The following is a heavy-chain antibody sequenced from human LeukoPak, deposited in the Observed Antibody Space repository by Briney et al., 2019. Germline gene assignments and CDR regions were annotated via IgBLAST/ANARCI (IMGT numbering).Heavy chain of an antibody. Sequence: GGSLRLSCAASGLTFGSYSMNWVRQAPGKGLEWVAYISSSSSTIYYADSVKGRFTISRDNAENSLYLHMNSLRAEDTAVYYCARVAQSQRSGYIVVVPAAMDYFDFWGQGTLVTVSS. CDR3: ARVAQSQRSGYIVVVPAAMDYFDF. J-gene: IGHJ4*02. D-gene: IGHD2-2*01. V-gene: IGHV3-48*04. CDR1: GLTFGSYS. CDR2: ISSSSSTI.